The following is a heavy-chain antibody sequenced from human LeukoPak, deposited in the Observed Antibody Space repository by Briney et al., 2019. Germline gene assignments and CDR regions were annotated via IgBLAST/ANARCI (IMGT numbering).Heavy chain of an antibody. CDR3: AREMGDFWSGHQADY. D-gene: IGHD3-3*01. CDR2: ISAYNGNT. V-gene: IGHV1-18*01. CDR1: GYTFTSYG. Sequence: ASVKVSCKASGYTFTSYGISWVRQAPGQGLEWMGWISAYNGNTNYAQKLQGRVTMTTDTSTSTAYMELRSLRSDDTAVYYCAREMGDFWSGHQADYWGQGTLVTVSS. J-gene: IGHJ4*02.